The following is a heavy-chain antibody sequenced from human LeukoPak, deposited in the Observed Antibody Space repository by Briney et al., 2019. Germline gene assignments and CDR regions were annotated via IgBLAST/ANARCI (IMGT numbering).Heavy chain of an antibody. J-gene: IGHJ4*02. V-gene: IGHV3-7*01. Sequence: GGSLRLSCAASGFTFSNYWMNWVRQAPGKGLEWVANIKKDGSEKYCVDSVKGRFTISRDNAKDSLYLQMNSLRAENTAGYYFAKASTMIEVAFDYWGQGTLVTVSS. D-gene: IGHD3-22*01. CDR3: AKASTMIEVAFDY. CDR1: GFTFSNYW. CDR2: IKKDGSEK.